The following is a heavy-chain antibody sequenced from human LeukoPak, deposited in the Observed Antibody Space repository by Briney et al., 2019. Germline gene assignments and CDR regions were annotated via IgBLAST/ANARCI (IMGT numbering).Heavy chain of an antibody. CDR2: SSTSGSYI. CDR3: ASVNTLRGYSPDFDY. V-gene: IGHV3-21*01. J-gene: IGHJ4*02. CDR1: GFTFSDYT. D-gene: IGHD5-18*01. Sequence: PGGSLRLSCAASGFTFSDYTMNGVRQAPGKGLEWGSSSSTSGSYIYYADSVKGRFTISRDNAKNSLYLQMNSLRAEDTAVYYCASVNTLRGYSPDFDYWGQGTLVTVSS.